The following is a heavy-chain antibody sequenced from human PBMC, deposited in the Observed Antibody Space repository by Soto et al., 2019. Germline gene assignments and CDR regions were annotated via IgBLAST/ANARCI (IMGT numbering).Heavy chain of an antibody. J-gene: IGHJ4*02. CDR1: GGSISSGDYY. D-gene: IGHD6-19*01. V-gene: IGHV4-31*03. Sequence: PSETLSLTCTASGGSISSGDYYWSWMRQHPGKGLEWIGYINHSGSTNYNPSLKSRVTISVDTSKNQFSLKLSSVTAAATAVYYCATGSGWYADFDYWGQGTLVTVSS. CDR3: ATGSGWYADFDY. CDR2: INHSGST.